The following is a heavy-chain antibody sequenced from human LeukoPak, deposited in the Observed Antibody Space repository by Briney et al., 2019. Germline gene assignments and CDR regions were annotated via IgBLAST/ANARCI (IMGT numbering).Heavy chain of an antibody. J-gene: IGHJ2*01. CDR3: ARDLWDLRFGERTNWYFDL. CDR2: IYTSGST. CDR1: GGSISSYY. V-gene: IGHV4-4*07. D-gene: IGHD3-10*01. Sequence: SETLSLTCTVSGGSISSYYWSWIRQPAGKGLEWIGRIYTSGSTNYNPSLKSRATMSVGTSKNQFSLKLSSVTAADTAVYYCARDLWDLRFGERTNWYFDLWGRGTLVTVSS.